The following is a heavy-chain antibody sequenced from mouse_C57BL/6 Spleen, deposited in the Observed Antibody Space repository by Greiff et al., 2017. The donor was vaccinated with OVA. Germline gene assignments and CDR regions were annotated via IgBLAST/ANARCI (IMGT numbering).Heavy chain of an antibody. Sequence: EVQLQQSGPGLVKPSQSLSLTCSVTGYSITSGYYWNWIRQFPGNKLEWMGYISYDGSNNYNPSLKNRISITRDTSKNQFFLKLNSVTTEDTATYYCARGGTAAWFAYWGQGTLVTVSA. J-gene: IGHJ3*01. V-gene: IGHV3-6*01. D-gene: IGHD1-2*01. CDR2: ISYDGSN. CDR3: ARGGTAAWFAY. CDR1: GYSITSGYY.